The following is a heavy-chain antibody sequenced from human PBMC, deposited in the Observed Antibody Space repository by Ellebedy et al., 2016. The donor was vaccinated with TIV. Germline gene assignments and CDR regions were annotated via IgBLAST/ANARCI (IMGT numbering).Heavy chain of an antibody. CDR3: TRGGSSWFDYYGMDV. J-gene: IGHJ6*02. CDR1: GYTFTSYD. D-gene: IGHD6-13*01. V-gene: IGHV1-8*01. Sequence: ASVKVSXKASGYTFTSYDINWVRQATGQGLEWMGWMNPNSGNTGYAQKFQGRVTMTRNTSISTAYMELSSLRSEDTAVYYCTRGGSSWFDYYGMDVWGQGTTVTVSS. CDR2: MNPNSGNT.